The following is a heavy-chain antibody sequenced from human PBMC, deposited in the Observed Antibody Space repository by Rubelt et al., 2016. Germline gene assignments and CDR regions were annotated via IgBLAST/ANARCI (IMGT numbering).Heavy chain of an antibody. J-gene: IGHJ4*02. CDR3: AGRRDGYNPKFDY. V-gene: IGHV1-69*04. CDR2: IIPILGIA. D-gene: IGHD5-24*01. Sequence: QVQLVQSGAEVKKPGSSVKVSCKASGGTFSSYAISWVRQAPGQGLEWMGRIIPILGIANYAQKFQGRVTITADKSTSTAYMELSSLGSEDTAVYYCAGRRDGYNPKFDYWGQGTLVTVSS. CDR1: GGTFSSYA.